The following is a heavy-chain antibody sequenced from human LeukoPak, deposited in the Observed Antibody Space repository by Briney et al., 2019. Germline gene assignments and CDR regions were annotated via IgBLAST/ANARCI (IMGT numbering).Heavy chain of an antibody. CDR3: ARDPPGPFGDSYYYGMDV. CDR1: GYSFTSYW. CDR2: IYPGDSDT. V-gene: IGHV5-51*01. D-gene: IGHD3-16*01. J-gene: IGHJ6*02. Sequence: GESLKISCKGSGYSFTSYWIGWVRQMPGKGLEWMGIIYPGDSDTTYSPSFQGQVTISADKSISTAYLQWSSLKASDTAMYYCARDPPGPFGDSYYYGMDVWGQGTTVTVSS.